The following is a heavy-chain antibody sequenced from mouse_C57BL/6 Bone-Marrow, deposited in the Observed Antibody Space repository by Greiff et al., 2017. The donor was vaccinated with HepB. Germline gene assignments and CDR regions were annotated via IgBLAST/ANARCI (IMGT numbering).Heavy chain of an antibody. Sequence: EVQLQQSGPELVKPGDSVKISCKASGYSFTGYFMNWVMQSHGKSLEWIGRINPYNGDTFYNQKFKGKATLTVDKSSSTAHMELRRLTSEDSAVYYCARWGFYYYGSSYFYFDYWGQGTTLTVSS. CDR2: INPYNGDT. CDR3: ARWGFYYYGSSYFYFDY. J-gene: IGHJ2*01. CDR1: GYSFTGYF. D-gene: IGHD1-1*01. V-gene: IGHV1-20*01.